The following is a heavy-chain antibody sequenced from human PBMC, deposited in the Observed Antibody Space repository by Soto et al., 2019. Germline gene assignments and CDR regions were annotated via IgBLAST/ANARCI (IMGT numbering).Heavy chain of an antibody. D-gene: IGHD4-17*01. CDR2: IYPDDSDS. CDR3: VATYGDYLDY. Sequence: PGESLKISCKGSGYKFTTYWIGWVRQMPGKGLEWMAIIYPDDSDSRYSPSFQGQVTISADKSISTAYLQWSSLKASDTAIYYCVATYGDYLDYWGQGTPVTVSS. J-gene: IGHJ4*02. V-gene: IGHV5-51*01. CDR1: GYKFTTYW.